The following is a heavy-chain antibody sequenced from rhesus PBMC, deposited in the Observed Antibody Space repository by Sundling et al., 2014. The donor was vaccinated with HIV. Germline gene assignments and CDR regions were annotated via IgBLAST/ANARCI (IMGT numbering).Heavy chain of an antibody. D-gene: IGHD2-15*01. Sequence: VQLQESGPGLVKPSETLSLTCAVSGGSISSSNWWTWIRQPPGKGLEWIGKIFGTTGSTYYNPSLKSRVAISKDTSKNQFSLKLSSVTAADTAVYFCARHTAVLLDYWGQGLLVTVSS. J-gene: IGHJ4*01. V-gene: IGHV4-65*02. CDR1: GGSISSSNW. CDR3: ARHTAVLLDY. CDR2: IFGTTGST.